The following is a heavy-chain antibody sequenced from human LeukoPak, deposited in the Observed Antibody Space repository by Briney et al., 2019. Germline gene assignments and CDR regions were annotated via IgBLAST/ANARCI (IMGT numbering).Heavy chain of an antibody. CDR2: IHHSGSS. J-gene: IGHJ3*01. CDR3: ASHSGFSFGN. CDR1: SDSVSNNYW. V-gene: IGHV4-4*02. Sequence: SGTLSLTCAVSSDSVSNNYWWSWVRQPPGKGLEWIGEIHHSGSSNYNPSLKSRVTISLDKSKNQFSLTLSSVTAADTAVYYCASHSGFSFGNWGQGTVVTVSS. D-gene: IGHD5-18*01.